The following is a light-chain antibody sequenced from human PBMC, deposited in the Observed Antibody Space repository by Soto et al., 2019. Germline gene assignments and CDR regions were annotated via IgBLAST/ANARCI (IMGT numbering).Light chain of an antibody. V-gene: IGLV1-40*01. CDR1: SSNIGAGYD. J-gene: IGLJ2*01. CDR3: QSYDNSLGGYVL. CDR2: GNS. Sequence: QPVLTQPPSVSGAPGQRVTISCTGGSSNIGAGYDVHWYQQLPGTAPKLLIYGNSNRPSGVPDRFSGSKSGTSASLAITGLQAEDEAGYYCQSYDNSLGGYVLFGGGTKLTVL.